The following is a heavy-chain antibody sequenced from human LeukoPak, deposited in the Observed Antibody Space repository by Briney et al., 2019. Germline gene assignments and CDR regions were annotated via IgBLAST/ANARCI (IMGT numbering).Heavy chain of an antibody. D-gene: IGHD6-19*01. CDR2: IYYSGSN. Sequence: PETLSLTSTVSGGSISSLYWSWIRQPPGRVLGWIEYIYYSGSNNYDPTLKSRVTRSVDTSKNQFSLKLSSVTAADTAVYYGVRVRGIAVSPLWDYWGQGTLVTVSS. J-gene: IGHJ4*02. CDR1: GGSISSLY. V-gene: IGHV4-59*01. CDR3: VRVRGIAVSPLWDY.